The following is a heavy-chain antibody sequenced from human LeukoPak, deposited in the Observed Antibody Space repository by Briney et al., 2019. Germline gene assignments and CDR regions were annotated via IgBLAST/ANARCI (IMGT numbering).Heavy chain of an antibody. CDR1: GYTFTDYY. CDR3: ARVGWELERRVPYYYYGMDV. Sequence: GASVKVSCKASGYTFTDYYMHWVRQAPGQGLEWMGWINPNSGGTNYAQKFQGRVTMTRDTSISTAYMELSRLRSDDTAVYYCARVGWELERRVPYYYYGMDVWGQGTTVTVSS. CDR2: INPNSGGT. V-gene: IGHV1-2*02. D-gene: IGHD1-26*01. J-gene: IGHJ6*02.